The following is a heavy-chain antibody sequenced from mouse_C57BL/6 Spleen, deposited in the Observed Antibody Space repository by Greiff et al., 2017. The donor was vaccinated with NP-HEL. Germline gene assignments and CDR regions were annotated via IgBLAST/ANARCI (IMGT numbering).Heavy chain of an antibody. CDR1: GYTFTSYW. Sequence: QVQLQQPGAELVKPGASVKLSCKASGYTFTSYWMHWVKQRPGQGLEWIGMIHPNSGSTNYNEKFKSKATLTVDKSSSTAYMQLSSLTSEDSAVYYCARSPYSNYVRDAMDYWGQVTSGTVSS. V-gene: IGHV1-64*01. CDR2: IHPNSGST. J-gene: IGHJ4*01. CDR3: ARSPYSNYVRDAMDY. D-gene: IGHD2-5*01.